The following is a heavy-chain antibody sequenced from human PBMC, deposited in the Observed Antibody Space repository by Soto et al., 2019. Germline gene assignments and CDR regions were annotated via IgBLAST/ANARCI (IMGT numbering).Heavy chain of an antibody. CDR2: ISPKSGDT. Sequence: QVQLLQSGAEVKEPGASVKVSCKTSGYMFSSHGLYWVRQAPGQGLVWMGWISPKSGDTNYVQRLQGRLTLSTDTSTSTAYLELRSLTSDDTAVYYCGREAGNYDWYFDLWGRGTPVTVSS. V-gene: IGHV1-18*01. D-gene: IGHD5-12*01. CDR1: GYMFSSHG. CDR3: GREAGNYDWYFDL. J-gene: IGHJ2*01.